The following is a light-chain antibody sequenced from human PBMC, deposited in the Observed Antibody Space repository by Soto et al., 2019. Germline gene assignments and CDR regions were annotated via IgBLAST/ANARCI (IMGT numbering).Light chain of an antibody. CDR3: QQYGSSRT. J-gene: IGKJ1*01. V-gene: IGKV3-20*01. CDR2: GAS. CDR1: QSVSSSY. Sequence: EIVLTQSPGTLSLSPGERATLSCRASQSVSSSYLAWYQQKRDQAPRLLIYGASSRATGIPGRFSGSGAAAYFTLTISILEPEDFAVYYCQQYGSSRTFGQGTKVEIK.